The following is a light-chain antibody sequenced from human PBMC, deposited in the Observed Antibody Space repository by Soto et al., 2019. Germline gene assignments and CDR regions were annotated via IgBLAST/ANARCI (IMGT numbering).Light chain of an antibody. CDR2: EDN. V-gene: IGLV1-51*02. J-gene: IGLJ2*01. CDR1: SSDIGNHY. CDR3: GTWDNSLTSVVV. Sequence: QSVLTQPPSVSAAPGQKVTISCSGSSSDIGNHYVSWYQQIPGAAPRLLIYEDNHRPSGIPDRFSAAKSGTSATLGITGLQTGDEADYYCGTWDNSLTSVVVFGGGTQLTVL.